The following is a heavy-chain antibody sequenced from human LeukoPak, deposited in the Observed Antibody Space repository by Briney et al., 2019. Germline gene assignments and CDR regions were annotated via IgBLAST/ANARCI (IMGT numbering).Heavy chain of an antibody. CDR3: AKDRGSRRMTTVTTSDY. D-gene: IGHD4-17*01. CDR2: ISGSGGST. V-gene: IGHV3-23*01. Sequence: GGSLRLSCAASGFTFSSYGMSWVRQAPGKGLEWVSAISGSGGSTYYADSVKGRFTIPRDNSKNTLYLQMNSLRAEDTAVYYCAKDRGSRRMTTVTTSDYWGQGTLVTVSS. CDR1: GFTFSSYG. J-gene: IGHJ4*02.